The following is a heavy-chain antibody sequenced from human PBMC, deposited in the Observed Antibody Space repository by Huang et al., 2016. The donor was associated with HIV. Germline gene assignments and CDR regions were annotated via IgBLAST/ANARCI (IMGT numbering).Heavy chain of an antibody. CDR2: ISAYNGNT. CDR1: GYPFTSYG. V-gene: IGHV1-18*04. CDR3: ARARGYYYYGMDV. J-gene: IGHJ6*02. Sequence: QVQLVQSGAEVKKPGASVKVSCKASGYPFTSYGISWVRQAPGQGLAWMEWISAYNGNTNYAQKLQGRGTMTTDTSTSTAYMDLRSLRSDDTAVYYCARARGYYYYGMDVWGQGTTVTVSS.